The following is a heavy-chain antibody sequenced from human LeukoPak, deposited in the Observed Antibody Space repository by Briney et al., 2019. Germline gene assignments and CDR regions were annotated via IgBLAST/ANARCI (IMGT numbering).Heavy chain of an antibody. CDR2: IRYDGSNK. D-gene: IGHD3-22*01. Sequence: GGSLRLSCAASGFTFSSYGMHWVRQAPGKGLEWVAFIRYDGSNKYYADSVKGRFTISRDNSKNTLYLQMNSLRAEDTAVYYCAKGGGYYYCYFDYWGQGTLVTVSS. CDR3: AKGGGYYYCYFDY. V-gene: IGHV3-30*02. J-gene: IGHJ4*02. CDR1: GFTFSSYG.